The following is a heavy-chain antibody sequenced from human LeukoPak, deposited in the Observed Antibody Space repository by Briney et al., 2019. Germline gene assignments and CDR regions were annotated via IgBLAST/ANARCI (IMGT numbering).Heavy chain of an antibody. J-gene: IGHJ3*02. Sequence: GSSVKVSCKASGGTFSSYAITWVRQAPGQGLEWMGGIIPIFGTANYAQKFQGRVTITADESTSTAYMELSSLRSEDTAVYYCARDAYSSLRYFDWSDGAFDIWGQGTMVTVSS. CDR1: GGTFSSYA. V-gene: IGHV1-69*01. CDR3: ARDAYSSLRYFDWSDGAFDI. D-gene: IGHD3-9*01. CDR2: IIPIFGTA.